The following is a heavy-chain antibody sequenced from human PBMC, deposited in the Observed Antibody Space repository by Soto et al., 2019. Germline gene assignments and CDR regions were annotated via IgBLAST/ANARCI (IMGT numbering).Heavy chain of an antibody. Sequence: QVQLQESGPGLVKPSQTLSVTCTVSGGSVSNGDYYWSWIRQPPGKGLEWIGYIYYSGSTYYNPSLNSRVTMSFDTSENQFSLKLSSVTDADTAMYYCATESSGSSPLPFDFWGQGTLVTVSS. CDR2: IYYSGST. V-gene: IGHV4-30-4*01. J-gene: IGHJ4*02. D-gene: IGHD3-22*01. CDR3: ATESSGSSPLPFDF. CDR1: GGSVSNGDYY.